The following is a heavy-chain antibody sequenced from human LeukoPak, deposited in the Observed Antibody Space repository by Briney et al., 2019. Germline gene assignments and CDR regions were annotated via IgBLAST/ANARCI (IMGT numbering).Heavy chain of an antibody. CDR1: GGSFSGYY. Sequence: SETLSLTCAVYGGSFSGYYWSWIRQPPGKGLEWIGEINHSGSTNSNPSLKSRITISVATSKNQFPLKRSSVTAADAAEYSGARGLVVAANHFDYWGQGTLVTVSS. D-gene: IGHD2-15*01. V-gene: IGHV4-34*01. J-gene: IGHJ4*02. CDR3: ARGLVVAANHFDY. CDR2: INHSGST.